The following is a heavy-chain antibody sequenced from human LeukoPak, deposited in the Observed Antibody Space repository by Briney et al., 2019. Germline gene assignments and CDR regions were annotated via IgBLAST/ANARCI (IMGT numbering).Heavy chain of an antibody. J-gene: IGHJ4*02. V-gene: IGHV1-3*01. D-gene: IGHD2-15*01. CDR1: GYTFTSYA. CDR3: ARGRDVVVVAGLDY. Sequence: ASVKDSCKASGYTFTSYAMHWVRQAPGQRLEWMGWINAGNGNTKYSQKFQDRVTITRDTSASTAYMELSSLRSEDTAVYYCARGRDVVVVAGLDYWGQGTLVTVSS. CDR2: INAGNGNT.